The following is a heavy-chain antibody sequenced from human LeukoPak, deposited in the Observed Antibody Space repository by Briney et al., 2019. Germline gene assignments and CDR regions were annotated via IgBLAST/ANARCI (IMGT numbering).Heavy chain of an antibody. V-gene: IGHV3-21*01. D-gene: IGHD3-3*02. J-gene: IGHJ4*02. CDR3: ASHFAHRGSHLFGY. CDR2: IGRDSSYV. Sequence: PGGSLRLSCVASGFSFSTHNMNWVRQAPGQGLEWVSSIGRDSSYVYYADSLKGRFTISRDDAKNSLYLQMNNLRAEDTAVYYCASHFAHRGSHLFGYWGQGTLVTVSS. CDR1: GFSFSTHN.